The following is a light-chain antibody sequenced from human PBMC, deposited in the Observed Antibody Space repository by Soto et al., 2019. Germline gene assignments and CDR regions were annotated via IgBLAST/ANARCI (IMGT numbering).Light chain of an antibody. CDR3: QHYNSYSEA. J-gene: IGKJ1*01. CDR2: KAS. Sequence: DIQITQSPSTLSGSVGDRVTITCRASQTISSWLAWYQQKPGKATKLLIYKASTLKSGVPSRFSGSGSGTEFTLNISSLQTDDFATYYCQHYNSYSEAFGQGTKVDIK. V-gene: IGKV1-5*03. CDR1: QTISSW.